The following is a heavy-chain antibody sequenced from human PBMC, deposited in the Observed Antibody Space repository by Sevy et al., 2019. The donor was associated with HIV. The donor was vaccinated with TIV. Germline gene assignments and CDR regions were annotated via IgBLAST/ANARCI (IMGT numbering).Heavy chain of an antibody. V-gene: IGHV4-59*01. CDR1: GGSISSDY. J-gene: IGHJ4*02. D-gene: IGHD3-22*01. CDR2: IYYSGST. CDR3: ARARYNYYDSSGFFDY. Sequence: SETLSLTCTVSGGSISSDYWSWVRQPPGKGLEWIGYIYYSGSTNHNPSLKSRVTISVDTSKNQFSLKLSSVTAADTAVYYCARARYNYYDSSGFFDYWGQGTLVTVSS.